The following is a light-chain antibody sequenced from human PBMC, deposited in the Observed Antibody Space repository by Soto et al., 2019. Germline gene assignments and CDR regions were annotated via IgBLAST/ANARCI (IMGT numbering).Light chain of an antibody. CDR1: SDDIGVYDY. V-gene: IGLV2-14*01. CDR3: SSYRSSDTLEV. CDR2: AVS. Sequence: QSALTQPSSVSASPGQAISISCTGTSDDIGVYDYVSWYQQHPGKAPKLILYAVSNRPSGVSTRFSGSKSGNTASLTISGVQADDEADYYCSSYRSSDTLEVFGTGTKVTVL. J-gene: IGLJ1*01.